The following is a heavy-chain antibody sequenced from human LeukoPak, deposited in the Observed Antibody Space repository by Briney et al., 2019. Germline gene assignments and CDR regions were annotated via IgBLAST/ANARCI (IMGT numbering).Heavy chain of an antibody. Sequence: GGSLRLSCAASGFTFSSYSMNWVRQAPGKGLEWVSYISSSSSTIYYADSVKGRFTISRDNAKNSLYLRMNSLRAEDTAVYYCARDELGVGAFDIWGQGTMVTVSS. CDR1: GFTFSSYS. D-gene: IGHD1-7*01. CDR2: ISSSSSTI. V-gene: IGHV3-48*01. J-gene: IGHJ3*02. CDR3: ARDELGVGAFDI.